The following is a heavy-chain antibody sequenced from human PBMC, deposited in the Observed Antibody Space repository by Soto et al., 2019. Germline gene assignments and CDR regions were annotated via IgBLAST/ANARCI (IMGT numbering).Heavy chain of an antibody. CDR2: ISAYNGNT. Sequence: QVQLVQSRAEVRKPGASVKVSCKASGYTFTSYGISWVRQAPGQGLEWMGWISAYNGNTNYAQKLQGRVTMTTYTSTSTAYMELRSLRTDDTAVYYCARGSYYYDSSGYYGRYFDYWGQGTLVTVSS. CDR1: GYTFTSYG. D-gene: IGHD3-22*01. J-gene: IGHJ4*02. CDR3: ARGSYYYDSSGYYGRYFDY. V-gene: IGHV1-18*01.